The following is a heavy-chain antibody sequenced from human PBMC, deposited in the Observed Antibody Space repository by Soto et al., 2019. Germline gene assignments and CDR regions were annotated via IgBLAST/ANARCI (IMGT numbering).Heavy chain of an antibody. J-gene: IGHJ4*02. V-gene: IGHV1-18*01. D-gene: IGHD3-22*01. CDR1: GYTFTSYG. CDR2: ISAYNGNT. CDR3: ATGYYDSSGYYPGSRDY. Sequence: ASVKVSCKASGYTFTSYGISGVRQAPGQGLEWMGWISAYNGNTNYAQKLQGRVTMTTDTSTSTAYMELRSLRSDDTAVYYCATGYYDSSGYYPGSRDYWGQGTQVTVSS.